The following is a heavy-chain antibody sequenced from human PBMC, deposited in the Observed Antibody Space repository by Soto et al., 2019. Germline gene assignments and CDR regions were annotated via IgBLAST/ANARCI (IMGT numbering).Heavy chain of an antibody. Sequence: GGSLRLSCTASGFTFSGYAMSWVRQAPGKGLEWVSTISASGSSTYYADSVKGRFTISRDNSKNTLYLQMSSLRAEDRAIYYCARVFHYCSGGSCYLDYWSQGTLVTVSS. J-gene: IGHJ4*02. CDR3: ARVFHYCSGGSCYLDY. D-gene: IGHD2-15*01. V-gene: IGHV3-23*01. CDR1: GFTFSGYA. CDR2: ISASGSST.